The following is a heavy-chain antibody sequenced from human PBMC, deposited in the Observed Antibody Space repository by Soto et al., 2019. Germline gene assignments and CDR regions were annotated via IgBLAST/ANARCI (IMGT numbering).Heavy chain of an antibody. CDR3: ARGDLYYDFWSGYRI. V-gene: IGHV4-34*01. Sequence: SQTLSLTCAVYGGSFSGYYWSWIRQPPGKGLEWIGEINHSGSTNYNPSLKSRVTISVDTSKNQFSLKLSSVTAADTAVYYCARGDLYYDFWSGYRIWGQGTMVTVSS. CDR2: INHSGST. CDR1: GGSFSGYY. J-gene: IGHJ3*02. D-gene: IGHD3-3*01.